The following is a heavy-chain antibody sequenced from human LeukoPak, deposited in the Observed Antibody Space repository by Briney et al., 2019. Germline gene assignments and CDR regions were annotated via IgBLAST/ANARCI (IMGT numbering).Heavy chain of an antibody. CDR1: GFTFSSYG. CDR2: ISYDGSNK. D-gene: IGHD2-2*01. J-gene: IGHJ4*02. V-gene: IGHV3-30*03. CDR3: ARGMADQLLLVGYFDY. Sequence: PGGSLRLSCAASGFTFSSYGMHWVRQAPGKGLEWVAVISYDGSNKYYADSVKGRFTISRDNSKNTLYLQMNSLRAEDTAVYYCARGMADQLLLVGYFDYWGQGTLVTVSS.